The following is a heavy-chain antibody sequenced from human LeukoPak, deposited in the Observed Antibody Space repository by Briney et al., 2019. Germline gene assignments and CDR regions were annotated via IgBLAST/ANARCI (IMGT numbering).Heavy chain of an antibody. J-gene: IGHJ4*02. CDR2: IWYDGSNK. CDR3: ARDHSSGWYSDYFDY. CDR1: GFTFSSYG. D-gene: IGHD6-19*01. Sequence: GGSLRPSCAASGFTFSSYGMHWVHQAPGKGLEWVAVIWYDGSNKYYADSVKGRFTISRDNSKNTLYLQMNSLRAEDTAVYYCARDHSSGWYSDYFDYWGQGTLVTVSS. V-gene: IGHV3-33*01.